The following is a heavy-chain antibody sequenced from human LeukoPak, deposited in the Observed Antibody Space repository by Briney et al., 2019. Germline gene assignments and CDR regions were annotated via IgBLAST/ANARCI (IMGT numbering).Heavy chain of an antibody. V-gene: IGHV1-69*13. CDR3: ATPLPRGSAGFDY. CDR2: IIPIFGTA. J-gene: IGHJ4*02. CDR1: GGTFSSYA. Sequence: SVKVSCKASGGTFSSYAISWVRQAPGQGLEWMGGIIPIFGTANYAQKFQGRVTITADESTSTAYMELSSLRSEDTAVYYCATPLPRGSAGFDYWGQGTLVTVSS.